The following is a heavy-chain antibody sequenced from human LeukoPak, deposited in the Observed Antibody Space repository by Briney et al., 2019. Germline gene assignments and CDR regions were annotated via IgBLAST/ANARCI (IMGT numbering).Heavy chain of an antibody. Sequence: PGGSLRLSCAASGFTFSNYAMNWVRQAPGKGLEWISGIKLTESSTHYADSVRGRFTIFRATSRNILYLQMNSLRAEDTAVYYCAKTWSYYDTSGYYYRHFDYWGQGTLVTVSS. CDR3: AKTWSYYDTSGYYYRHFDY. V-gene: IGHV3-23*05. CDR1: GFTFSNYA. CDR2: IKLTESST. J-gene: IGHJ4*02. D-gene: IGHD3-22*01.